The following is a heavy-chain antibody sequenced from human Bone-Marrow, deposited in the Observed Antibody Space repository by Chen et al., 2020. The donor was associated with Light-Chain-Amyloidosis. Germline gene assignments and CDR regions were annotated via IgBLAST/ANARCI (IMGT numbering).Heavy chain of an antibody. Sequence: QLQLQESGPGLVKPSETLSLTCTVSGGSISSSGYYWGWIRQPPGKGLEWIGSIYYSGSTYYNPSLKSRVTISVDTSKNQFSLKLSSVTAADTAVYYCSRLGWFYFELAAFDIWVQGTMVTVSS. J-gene: IGHJ3*02. CDR1: GGSISSSGYY. CDR2: IYYSGST. D-gene: IGHD2-15*01. CDR3: SRLGWFYFELAAFDI. V-gene: IGHV4-39*01.